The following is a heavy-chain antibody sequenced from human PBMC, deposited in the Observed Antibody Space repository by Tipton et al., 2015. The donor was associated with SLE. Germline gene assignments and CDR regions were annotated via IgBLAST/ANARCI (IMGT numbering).Heavy chain of an antibody. J-gene: IGHJ4*02. D-gene: IGHD6-6*01. CDR3: ARSPPPGKQKARSSFVYYFDY. V-gene: IGHV1-8*01. Sequence: QSGPEVKKPGASVKVSCKASGYTFTSYDINWVRQATGQGLEWMGWMNPNSGNTGYAQKFQGRVTMTRNTSISTAYMELSSLRSEDTAVYYCARSPPPGKQKARSSFVYYFDYWGQGTLVTVSS. CDR2: MNPNSGNT. CDR1: GYTFTSYD.